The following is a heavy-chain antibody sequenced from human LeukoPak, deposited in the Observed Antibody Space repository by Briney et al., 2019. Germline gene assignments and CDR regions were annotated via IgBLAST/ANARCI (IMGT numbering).Heavy chain of an antibody. CDR2: ISGSGGST. J-gene: IGHJ3*02. Sequence: PGGSLRLSCAASGFTFSSYAMSWVRQAPGKGLEWVSAISGSGGSTYYADSVKGRFTISRDNSKNTLYLQMNSLRAEDTAVYYCAKLLDYDILTGYSTDAFDIWGQGTVVTVSS. V-gene: IGHV3-23*01. CDR3: AKLLDYDILTGYSTDAFDI. D-gene: IGHD3-9*01. CDR1: GFTFSSYA.